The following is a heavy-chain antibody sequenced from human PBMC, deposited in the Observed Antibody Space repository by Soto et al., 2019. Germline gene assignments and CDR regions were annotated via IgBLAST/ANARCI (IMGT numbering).Heavy chain of an antibody. CDR1: GFTFSDSY. CDR2: ITFSGNTV. J-gene: IGHJ6*02. Sequence: GGSLRLSCAASGFTFSDSYMSWIRQAPGKGLEWISYITFSGNTVYYADSLKGRFTIFRDNAKNSLYLQMNRLRAEDTAVYYCARVSWREKYGMDVWGQGTTVTVSS. V-gene: IGHV3-11*01. CDR3: ARVSWREKYGMDV.